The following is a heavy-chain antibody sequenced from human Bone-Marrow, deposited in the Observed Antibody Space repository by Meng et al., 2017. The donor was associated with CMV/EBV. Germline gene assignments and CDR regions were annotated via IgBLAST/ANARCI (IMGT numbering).Heavy chain of an antibody. CDR2: INHSGST. CDR3: ARDSTPVGDPDAFDI. Sequence: SETLSLTCTVSGDSFSSGDYYWNWIRQPPGKGLEWIGEINHSGSTNYNPSLKSRVTISVDTSKNQFSLKLSSVTAADTAVYYCARDSTPVGDPDAFDIWGQGTMVTVSS. CDR1: GDSFSSGDYY. V-gene: IGHV4-61*08. D-gene: IGHD1-26*01. J-gene: IGHJ3*02.